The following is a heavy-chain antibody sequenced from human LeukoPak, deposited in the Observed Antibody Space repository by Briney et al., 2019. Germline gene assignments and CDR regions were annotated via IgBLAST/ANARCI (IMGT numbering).Heavy chain of an antibody. V-gene: IGHV4-59*08. CDR1: GGFISSYY. CDR2: TYYSGST. D-gene: IGHD3-22*01. J-gene: IGHJ4*02. CDR3: ARQVYYYDRLDY. Sequence: SETLSLTCTVSGGFISSYYWSWIRQPPGKGLEWIGYTYYSGSTNYNPSLKSRVTISIDTSKNQFSLKLSSVTAADTAVYYCARQVYYYDRLDYWGQGTRVTVSS.